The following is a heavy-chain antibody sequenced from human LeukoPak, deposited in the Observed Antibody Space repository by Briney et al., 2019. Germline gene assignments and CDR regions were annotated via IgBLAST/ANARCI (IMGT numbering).Heavy chain of an antibody. CDR3: ARVWDHFHWYLDL. D-gene: IGHD1-26*01. CDR2: LYSGSDT. V-gene: IGHV3-53*01. Sequence: QAGGSLRLSCAASGFTVSTNYMNWVRQAPGKGLEWVSILYSGSDTYYADSVKGRFTISRDSSKNILSLQMNNLRAEDTAVYYCARVWDHFHWYLDLWGRGTLVTVSS. CDR1: GFTVSTNY. J-gene: IGHJ2*01.